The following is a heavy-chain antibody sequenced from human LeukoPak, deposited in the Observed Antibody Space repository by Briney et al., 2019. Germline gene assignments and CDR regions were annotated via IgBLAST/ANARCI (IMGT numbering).Heavy chain of an antibody. V-gene: IGHV3-23*01. CDR2: ISGSGGST. CDR1: GFAFSSSS. Sequence: GGSLRLSCAASGFAFSSSSMSWVRQAPGKGLEWVSVISGSGGSTDYADSVKGRFTISRDNSKNTLYLQMNSLRAEDTAVYYCAKGSGWYVWGQGTLVTVSS. CDR3: AKGSGWYV. J-gene: IGHJ4*02. D-gene: IGHD6-19*01.